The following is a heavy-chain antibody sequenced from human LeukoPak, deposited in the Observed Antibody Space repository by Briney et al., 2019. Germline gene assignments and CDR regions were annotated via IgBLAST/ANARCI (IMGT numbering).Heavy chain of an antibody. CDR3: ARAPPYYDFHRDAFDI. CDR1: GFTFSSYS. V-gene: IGHV3-21*01. D-gene: IGHD3-3*01. J-gene: IGHJ3*02. CDR2: ISSCSNYI. Sequence: GGSLRLSCAVSGFTFSSYSMIWVRQAPGKGLEWVSSISSCSNYIYYADSMKGRFTISRDNAKNSLYLQMNILRAEDTAVYYCARAPPYYDFHRDAFDIWGQGTMVTVSS.